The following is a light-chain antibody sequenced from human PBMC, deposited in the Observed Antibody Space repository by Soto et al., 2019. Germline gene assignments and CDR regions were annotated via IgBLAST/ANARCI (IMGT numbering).Light chain of an antibody. Sequence: QSVLTQPASVSGSPGQSITISCTGTSSDVGSYNLVSWYQQHPGKAPKLMLYEVSKRPSGVSNRFSGSKSGNTASLTISGLQAEDEADYYCCSYAGTTTYVFGTGTKATVL. CDR3: CSYAGTTTYV. J-gene: IGLJ1*01. CDR2: EVS. CDR1: SSDVGSYNL. V-gene: IGLV2-23*02.